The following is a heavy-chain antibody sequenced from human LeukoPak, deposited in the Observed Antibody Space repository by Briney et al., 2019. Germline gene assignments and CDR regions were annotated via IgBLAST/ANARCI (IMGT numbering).Heavy chain of an antibody. CDR3: TRKSGSEGYYSYYLDS. D-gene: IGHD3-10*01. J-gene: IGHJ4*02. Sequence: GGSLRLSCAASGFTFSSYEMSWVRQAPGKGLEWVSYISSSGSTIYYADSVKGRFTISRDNAKNSLYLQMNRLRAEDTAVYYCTRKSGSEGYYSYYLDSWGQGTLVTVSS. V-gene: IGHV3-48*03. CDR2: ISSSGSTI. CDR1: GFTFSSYE.